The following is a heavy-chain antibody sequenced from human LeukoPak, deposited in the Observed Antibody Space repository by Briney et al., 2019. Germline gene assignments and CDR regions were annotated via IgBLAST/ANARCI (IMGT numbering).Heavy chain of an antibody. V-gene: IGHV4-61*02. J-gene: IGHJ5*02. CDR3: ARGAYGSGSVNWFDP. CDR2: ISTSGST. D-gene: IGHD3-10*01. Sequence: PSETLSLTCTVSGGSISSGSYYWSWIRQPAGKGLEWIGRISTSGSTNYNPSLKSRVTISVDTSKNHFSLKLSSVTAADTAVYYCARGAYGSGSVNWFDPWGQGTLVTVSS. CDR1: GGSISSGSYY.